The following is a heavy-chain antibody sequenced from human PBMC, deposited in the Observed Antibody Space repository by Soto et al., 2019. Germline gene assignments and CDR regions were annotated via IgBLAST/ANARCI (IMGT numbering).Heavy chain of an antibody. CDR1: GFNVAAFA. D-gene: IGHD1-20*01. CDR3: TRETVAGITGLDY. CDR2: ISVSDAFI. J-gene: IGHJ4*02. Sequence: EVQLLESGGDLVQPGGSLRLSWAASGFNVAAFAVNWVRQAQGKGLEWVSGISVSDAFIYYADSVRGRFSISRDASENILYLQMNSLRVDDSALYYCTRETVAGITGLDYWGPGTLVTVSS. V-gene: IGHV3-23*01.